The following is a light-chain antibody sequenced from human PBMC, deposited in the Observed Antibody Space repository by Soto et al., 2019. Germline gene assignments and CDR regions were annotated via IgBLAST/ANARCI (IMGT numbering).Light chain of an antibody. CDR3: QRYNSAPFT. V-gene: IGKV1-27*01. Sequence: DIQMTQSPSSLSASVGDRVTITCRASQGISNYLAWYQQKPGKVPKVLIYATSTLLSGVPSRFSGSGFGTDFTLTIRILQPEDVETYYCQRYNSAPFTFGPGTKVDIK. CDR2: ATS. CDR1: QGISNY. J-gene: IGKJ3*01.